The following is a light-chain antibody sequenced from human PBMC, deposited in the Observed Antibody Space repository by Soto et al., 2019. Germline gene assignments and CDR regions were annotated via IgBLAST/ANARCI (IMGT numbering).Light chain of an antibody. CDR2: WAS. CDR1: QSVLYSSNNKNY. J-gene: IGKJ1*01. V-gene: IGKV4-1*01. Sequence: DIVMTQSPDSLAVSLGERATINCKSSQSVLYSSNNKNYLAWYQQKPGQPPKLLIYWASTPASGVPDRFSGSGSGTDFTLTISSLQAEDVAVYYCQQYYSTPQTFGQGTTVEIK. CDR3: QQYYSTPQT.